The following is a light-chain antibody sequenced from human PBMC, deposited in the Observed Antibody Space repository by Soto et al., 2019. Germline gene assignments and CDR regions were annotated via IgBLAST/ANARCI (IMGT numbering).Light chain of an antibody. CDR1: PSIGDS. Sequence: QMNHSPSTRCASVGNTVTTACRASPSIGDSLAWYQQKPGKAPYLLISDVSSLERGVPSRFSGSGSGTEFTLTISSMQPDDFATFYCQQYNGYSRTFGQGTKVDI. CDR2: DVS. V-gene: IGKV1-5*01. CDR3: QQYNGYSRT. J-gene: IGKJ1*01.